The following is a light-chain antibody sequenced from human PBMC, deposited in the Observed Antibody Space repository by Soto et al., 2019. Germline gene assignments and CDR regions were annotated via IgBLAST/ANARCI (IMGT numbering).Light chain of an antibody. CDR3: QQGGNWPLT. CDR2: DAS. V-gene: IGKV3-11*01. J-gene: IGKJ4*01. Sequence: VLTQSPGTLSLSPGERASLSCRASQNVTSTYLAWYQQRPGQPPRLLIYDASSRASGIPARFSGSGSGTDFTLTISSLEPEDFAVYYCQQGGNWPLTFGGGTKVDIK. CDR1: QNVTSTY.